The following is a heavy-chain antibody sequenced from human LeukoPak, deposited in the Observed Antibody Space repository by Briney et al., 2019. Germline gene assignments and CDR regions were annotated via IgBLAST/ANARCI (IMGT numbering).Heavy chain of an antibody. CDR2: SYHSGST. Sequence: SETLSLTCAVSGGSISSGGYSWSWIRQPPGKGLEWIGYSYHSGSTYYNPSLKSRVTISVDRSKNQFSLKLSSVTAADTAVYYCARGMGVSFDYWGQGTLVTVSS. CDR1: GGSISSGGYS. CDR3: ARGMGVSFDY. D-gene: IGHD3-16*01. V-gene: IGHV4-30-2*01. J-gene: IGHJ4*02.